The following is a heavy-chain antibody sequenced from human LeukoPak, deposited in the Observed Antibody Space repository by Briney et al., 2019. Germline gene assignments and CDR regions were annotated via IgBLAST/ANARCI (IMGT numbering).Heavy chain of an antibody. J-gene: IGHJ4*02. CDR1: GDSISSSSYY. D-gene: IGHD2-15*01. Sequence: PSETLSLTCTVSGDSISSSSYYWGWIRQPPGKGLEWIGSIYYSGSTYYNPSLKSRVTISVDTSKNQFSLKLSSVTAADTAVYYCASDQAASFDYWGQGTLVTVSS. V-gene: IGHV4-39*01. CDR3: ASDQAASFDY. CDR2: IYYSGST.